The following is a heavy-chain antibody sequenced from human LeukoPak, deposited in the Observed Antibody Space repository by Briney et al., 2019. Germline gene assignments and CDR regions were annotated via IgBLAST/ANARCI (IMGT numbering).Heavy chain of an antibody. CDR2: IIPIFGTA. CDR3: ARAARIAVAGTQFDY. J-gene: IGHJ4*02. D-gene: IGHD6-19*01. CDR1: GGTFSSYA. V-gene: IGHV1-69*06. Sequence: SVKVSCKASGGTFSSYAISWVRQAPGQGLEWMGGIIPIFGTANYAQKFQGRVTITADKSTSTAYMELSSLRSEDTAVYYCARAARIAVAGTQFDYWGQGTLVTVSS.